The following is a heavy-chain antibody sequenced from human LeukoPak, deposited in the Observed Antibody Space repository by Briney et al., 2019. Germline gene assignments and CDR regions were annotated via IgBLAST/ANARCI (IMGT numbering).Heavy chain of an antibody. D-gene: IGHD4-23*01. CDR3: ARGWLAETTVVTPYNY. CDR1: GYTFTYRY. CDR2: IIPIFGTP. Sequence: SVKVSCKASGYTFTYRYLHWVRQAPGQGLEWMGGIIPIFGTPNYAQKFQGRVTITADESTSTAYMELSSLRSEDTAVYYCARGWLAETTVVTPYNYWGQGTLVTVSS. J-gene: IGHJ4*02. V-gene: IGHV1-69*13.